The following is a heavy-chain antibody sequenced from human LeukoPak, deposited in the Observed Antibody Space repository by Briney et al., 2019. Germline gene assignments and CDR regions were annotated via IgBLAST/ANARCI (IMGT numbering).Heavy chain of an antibody. J-gene: IGHJ5*02. CDR3: ARDLDCSSTSCYGSNWFDP. V-gene: IGHV1-69*05. CDR2: IIPIFGTA. Sequence: SVKVSCKASGYTFTSYGISWVRQAPGQGLEWMGGIIPIFGTANYARKFQGRVTITTDESTSTAYMELSSLRSEDTAVYYCARDLDCSSTSCYGSNWFDPWGQGTLVTVSS. CDR1: GYTFTSYG. D-gene: IGHD2-2*01.